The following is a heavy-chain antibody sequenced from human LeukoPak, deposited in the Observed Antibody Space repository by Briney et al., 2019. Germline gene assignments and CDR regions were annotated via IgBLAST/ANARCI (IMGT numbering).Heavy chain of an antibody. V-gene: IGHV4-59*12. CDR3: ARDGPVEMATID. J-gene: IGHJ4*02. CDR2: IYYSGST. Sequence: SETLSLTCTVSGGSISSYYWSWIRQPPGKGLEWIGYIYYSGSTYYNPSLKSRVTISVDTSKNQFSLKLSSVTAADTAVYYCARDGPVEMATIDWGQGTLVTVSS. D-gene: IGHD5-24*01. CDR1: GGSISSYY.